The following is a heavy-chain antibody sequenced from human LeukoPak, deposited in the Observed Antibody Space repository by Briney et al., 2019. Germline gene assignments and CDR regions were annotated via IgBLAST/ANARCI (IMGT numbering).Heavy chain of an antibody. Sequence: GGSLRLSCAASGFNFGNNDMDWVRQTPGKGLEWVSGIRGYNGQTYYADSVKGRFTISRDKSVDTVYLQMNGLKTEDTAVYYCAKNITMMVFWGQGTLVTVSS. J-gene: IGHJ4*02. CDR2: IRGYNGQT. V-gene: IGHV3-23*01. CDR1: GFNFGNND. D-gene: IGHD3-22*01. CDR3: AKNITMMVF.